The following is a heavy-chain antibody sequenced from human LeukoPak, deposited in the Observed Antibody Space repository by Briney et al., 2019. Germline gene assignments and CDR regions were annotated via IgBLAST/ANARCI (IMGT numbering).Heavy chain of an antibody. CDR2: IYGSGST. Sequence: SETLSLTCTVSGGSISSYYWSWIRQPPGKGLEEMGHIYGSGSTNYNPSLKSRVTLSVDTSKNQFSLKLSSVTAADTAVYYCAREGTSGTHLNWFDPWGQGTLVTVSS. J-gene: IGHJ5*02. CDR1: GGSISSYY. D-gene: IGHD1-1*01. V-gene: IGHV4-59*01. CDR3: AREGTSGTHLNWFDP.